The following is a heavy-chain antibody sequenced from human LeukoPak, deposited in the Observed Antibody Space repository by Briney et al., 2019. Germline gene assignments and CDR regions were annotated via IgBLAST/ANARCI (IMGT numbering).Heavy chain of an antibody. CDR1: GFTFSTYS. CDR3: ARAKRNGFDI. V-gene: IGHV3-21*01. CDR2: ISGSSSYI. J-gene: IGHJ3*02. Sequence: GGSLRLSCAASGFTFSTYSLNWVRQAPGKGLEWVSSISGSSSYIYYADSVKGRFTISRDNAKNSLYLQMNSLRAEDTAVYYCARAKRNGFDIWGQGTMVTVSS.